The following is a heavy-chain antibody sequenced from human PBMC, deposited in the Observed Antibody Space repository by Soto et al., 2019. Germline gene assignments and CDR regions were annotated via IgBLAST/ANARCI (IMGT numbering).Heavy chain of an antibody. D-gene: IGHD6-13*01. J-gene: IGHJ4*02. CDR1: GYTFISYG. CDR3: ARGGFSTSWLCLLCTGAHRVEIYF. V-gene: IGHV1-18*01. CDR2: ISPYNGKT. Sequence: ASVKVSCKASGYTFISYGISWVRQAPGQGLEWVGWISPYNGKTNYAQKFQGRVTLTTETSTSTAYLDLRSLRSDDTAVYYCARGGFSTSWLCLLCTGAHRVEIYFWGQGTLVTVSS.